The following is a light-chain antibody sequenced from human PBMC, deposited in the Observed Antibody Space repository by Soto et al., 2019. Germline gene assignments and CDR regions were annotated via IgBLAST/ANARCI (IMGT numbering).Light chain of an antibody. Sequence: QSALTQPASVSGSPGQSITISCTGTSSDVGSYNLVSWYQQHPGKAPKLMIYEVNKRPSGVSNRFSGSKSGNTASLTSSGLQADDEADYYCCSYAGSSTYVFGTGTKLTVL. CDR1: SSDVGSYNL. CDR2: EVN. V-gene: IGLV2-23*02. CDR3: CSYAGSSTYV. J-gene: IGLJ1*01.